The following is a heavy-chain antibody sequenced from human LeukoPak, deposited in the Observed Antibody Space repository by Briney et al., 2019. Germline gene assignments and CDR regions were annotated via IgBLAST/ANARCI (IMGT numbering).Heavy chain of an antibody. CDR1: KFTFSSYV. J-gene: IGHJ4*02. V-gene: IGHV3-48*03. D-gene: IGHD3-16*02. CDR2: ISSSGSTI. CDR3: ARVGDPYDYVWGSYRYTGLGSFDY. Sequence: GGSLRLSCGASKFTFSSYVMNWVRQAPGKGLEWVSYISSSGSTIYYADSVKGRFTISRDNAKNSLYLQMNSLRAEDTAVYYCARVGDPYDYVWGSYRYTGLGSFDYWGQGTLVTVPS.